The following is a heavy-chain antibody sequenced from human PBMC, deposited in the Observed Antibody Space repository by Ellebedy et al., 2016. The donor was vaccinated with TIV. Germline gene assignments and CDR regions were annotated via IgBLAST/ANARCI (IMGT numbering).Heavy chain of an antibody. CDR1: GFMIKSHA. Sequence: GESLKISCAASGFMIKSHALNWVRQAPGKGLEWVATLSFDGSNEYYADSVKGRFAISRDISKNTFYLEMSSLTTEDTAVYYCARGALVVPAAHFDHWGQGTPVTVSS. D-gene: IGHD2-2*01. CDR2: LSFDGSNE. V-gene: IGHV3-30*09. CDR3: ARGALVVPAAHFDH. J-gene: IGHJ4*02.